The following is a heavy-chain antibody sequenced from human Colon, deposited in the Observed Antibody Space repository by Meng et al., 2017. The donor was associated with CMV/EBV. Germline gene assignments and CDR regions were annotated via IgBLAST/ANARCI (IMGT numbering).Heavy chain of an antibody. CDR2: IKRDGSET. V-gene: IGHV3-7*01. D-gene: IGHD3-10*01. CDR3: AREVCGITNSGFIIIPLDD. CDR1: GFTFSSYW. J-gene: IGHJ4*02. Sequence: GGSLRLSCAASGFTFSSYWMNWVRQVPGKGLEWVASIKRDGSETYYVDSVKGRFTISRDNAKNLVFLQMESLRAEDAAVYHCAREVCGITNSGFIIIPLDDWGQGTLVTVSS.